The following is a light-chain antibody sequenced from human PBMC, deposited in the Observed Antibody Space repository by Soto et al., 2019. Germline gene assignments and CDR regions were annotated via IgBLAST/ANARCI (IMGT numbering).Light chain of an antibody. Sequence: DFVMTQSPDSLAVSLGERATINCKSSQNVLHSSNKKNYLAWYQQKPGQPPQFAIFWASTRTSGVPDRFSGSESGTDFNLTISSLQAEDVDVYYCQQYFSTPLTFGPATRVDI. J-gene: IGKJ3*01. CDR3: QQYFSTPLT. CDR1: QNVLHSSNKKNY. V-gene: IGKV4-1*01. CDR2: WAS.